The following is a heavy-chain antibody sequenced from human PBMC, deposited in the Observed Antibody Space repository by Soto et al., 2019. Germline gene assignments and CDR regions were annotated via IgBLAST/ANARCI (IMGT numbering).Heavy chain of an antibody. CDR3: AKVKYDILTGYPIDY. Sequence: SLRLSCAASGFTFSSYGMHWVRQAPGKGLEWVAVISYDGSNKYYADSVKGRFTISRDNSRNTLYLQMNSLRAEDTAVYYCAKVKYDILTGYPIDYWGQGTLVTVSS. J-gene: IGHJ4*02. D-gene: IGHD3-9*01. CDR1: GFTFSSYG. CDR2: ISYDGSNK. V-gene: IGHV3-30*18.